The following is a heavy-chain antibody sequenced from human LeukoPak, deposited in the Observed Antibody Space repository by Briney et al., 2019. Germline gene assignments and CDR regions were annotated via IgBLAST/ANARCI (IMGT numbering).Heavy chain of an antibody. Sequence: SETLSLTCAVYGGSFSGYYWSWIRQPPGKGLEWIGEINHSGSTNYNPSLKSRVTISVDTSKNQFSLKLSSVTAADTAVYYCARATSCPPTYYYYYMDVWGKGTTVTVSS. CDR2: INHSGST. J-gene: IGHJ6*03. CDR1: GGSFSGYY. D-gene: IGHD2-2*01. V-gene: IGHV4-34*01. CDR3: ARATSCPPTYYYYYMDV.